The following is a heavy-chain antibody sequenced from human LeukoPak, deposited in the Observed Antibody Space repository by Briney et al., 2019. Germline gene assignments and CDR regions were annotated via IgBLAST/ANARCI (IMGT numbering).Heavy chain of an antibody. CDR3: AKDRDYDFWSGYPFSGFDP. Sequence: AGGSLRLSCAASGFTFSSYEMNWVRQAPGKGLEWVSYISSSGTTIYYADSVKGRFTISRDNAKNSLYLQMNSLRAEDTAVYYCAKDRDYDFWSGYPFSGFDPWGQGTLVTVSS. CDR1: GFTFSSYE. J-gene: IGHJ5*02. CDR2: ISSSGTTI. D-gene: IGHD3-3*01. V-gene: IGHV3-48*03.